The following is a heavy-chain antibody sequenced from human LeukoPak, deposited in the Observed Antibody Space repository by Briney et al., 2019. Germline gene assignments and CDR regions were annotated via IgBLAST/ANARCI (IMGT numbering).Heavy chain of an antibody. CDR2: ISGSGIST. Sequence: GGSLRLSCAAAGFTFSDYGMNWVRQAPGNGLGWVSGISGSGISTYYADSVKGRFTISRDNSKNALYLQMNSLRVEDTAVYYCAKSCNYYDSSGDDALDIWGQGTMVTVSS. CDR3: AKSCNYYDSSGDDALDI. J-gene: IGHJ3*02. D-gene: IGHD3-22*01. V-gene: IGHV3-23*01. CDR1: GFTFSDYG.